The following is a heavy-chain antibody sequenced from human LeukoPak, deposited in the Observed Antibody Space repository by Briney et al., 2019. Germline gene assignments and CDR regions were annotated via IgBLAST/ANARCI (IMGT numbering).Heavy chain of an antibody. V-gene: IGHV4-39*01. Sequence: SETLSLTCTVSGASIGSSNYYWGWIRQPPGKGLEWIGSIYYSGSTYYNPSLKSRVTISEDTSKNQFSLKLSSVTAADTAVYYCARHLRSGVRQLAGVTTRYFDYWGQGTLVTVSS. CDR2: IYYSGST. D-gene: IGHD6-13*01. CDR3: ARHLRSGVRQLAGVTTRYFDY. CDR1: GASIGSSNYY. J-gene: IGHJ4*02.